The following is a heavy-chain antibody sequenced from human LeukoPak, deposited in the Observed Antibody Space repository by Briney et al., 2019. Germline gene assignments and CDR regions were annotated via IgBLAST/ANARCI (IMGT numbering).Heavy chain of an antibody. V-gene: IGHV3-48*03. J-gene: IGHJ4*02. CDR1: GFTFSSYE. CDR3: ASSSYYDSSGYPLDY. D-gene: IGHD3-22*01. Sequence: PGGSLRLSCAASGFTFSSYEMNWVRQAPGKGLEWVSYISSSGLTIYYADSVEGRFTISRDNAKNSLYLQMNSLRVEDTAVYYCASSSYYDSSGYPLDYWGQGTLVTVSS. CDR2: ISSSGLTI.